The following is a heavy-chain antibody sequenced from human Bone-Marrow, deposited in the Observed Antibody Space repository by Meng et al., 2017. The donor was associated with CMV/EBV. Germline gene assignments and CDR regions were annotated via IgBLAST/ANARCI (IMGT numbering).Heavy chain of an antibody. CDR2: IYYNGST. V-gene: IGHV4-59*01. J-gene: IGHJ5*02. D-gene: IGHD7-27*01. Sequence: SETLSLTCTVSGGSISSYYWSWIRQPPGKGLEWIGYIYYNGSTNYNPSLKSRVTISVDTSKNQFSLKLISVTAADTAVYYCARCSPFALGTGDWFDPWGQGTLVTVSS. CDR1: GGSISSYY. CDR3: ARCSPFALGTGDWFDP.